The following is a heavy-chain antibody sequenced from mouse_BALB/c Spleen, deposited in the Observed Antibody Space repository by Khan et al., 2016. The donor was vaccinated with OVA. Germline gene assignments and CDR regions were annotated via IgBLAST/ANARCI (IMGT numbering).Heavy chain of an antibody. CDR2: IAPGSGST. CDR1: GYTFTSYW. CDR3: ARSNYYGSSLYAVDY. D-gene: IGHD1-1*01. Sequence: DLVKPGASVKLSCKASGYTFTSYWINWIKQRPGQGLEWIGRIAPGSGSTSCNEMLKVKATLTVDTSSTTASIQLSSLSSEDSAVYFCARSNYYGSSLYAVDYWGQGTSVTVSS. J-gene: IGHJ4*01. V-gene: IGHV1S41*01.